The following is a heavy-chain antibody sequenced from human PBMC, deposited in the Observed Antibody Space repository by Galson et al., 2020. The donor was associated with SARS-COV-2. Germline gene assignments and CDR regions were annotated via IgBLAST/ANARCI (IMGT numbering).Heavy chain of an antibody. CDR2: IYYSGNT. V-gene: IGHV4-39*01. CDR1: GGSISSSSYY. D-gene: IGHD3-22*01. Sequence: SETLFLTCTVSGGSISSSSYYWGRIRQPPWKGLEWIGSIYYSGNTYYNPSLKSRVTISVDTSKNQFSLKLSSVTAADTAVYHCARHDQGSSGWFDPWGQGTLVIVSS. CDR3: ARHDQGSSGWFDP. J-gene: IGHJ5*02.